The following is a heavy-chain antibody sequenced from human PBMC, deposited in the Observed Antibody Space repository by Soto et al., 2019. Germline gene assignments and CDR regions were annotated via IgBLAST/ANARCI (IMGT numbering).Heavy chain of an antibody. V-gene: IGHV1-46*01. CDR2: INPSGGTT. J-gene: IGHJ6*02. CDR1: GYPFTIYY. CDR3: ARLSPRYYHYGMDV. Sequence: ASVKVSCKASGYPFTIYYIHCVLQSPGQGLEWMGLINPSGGTTASAQKFQGRVTMTRDTSTSTVYMELSSLRSEDTAVYFCARLSPRYYHYGMDVWGQGTTVTVSS. D-gene: IGHD3-16*02.